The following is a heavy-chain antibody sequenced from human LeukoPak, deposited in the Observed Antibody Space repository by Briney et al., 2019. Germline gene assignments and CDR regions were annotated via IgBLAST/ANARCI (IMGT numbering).Heavy chain of an antibody. J-gene: IGHJ5*02. Sequence: SETLSLTCTVSGGSISSSSYYWGWIRQPPGKGLEWIGTIYYSGSTYYNPSLKSRVTIFVDTSKNQFSLKLTSVTAADTAVYYCARHEEGSSWFLLPPGPFNWFDPWGQGTLVTVSS. D-gene: IGHD6-13*01. V-gene: IGHV4-39*01. CDR1: GGSISSSSYY. CDR3: ARHEEGSSWFLLPPGPFNWFDP. CDR2: IYYSGST.